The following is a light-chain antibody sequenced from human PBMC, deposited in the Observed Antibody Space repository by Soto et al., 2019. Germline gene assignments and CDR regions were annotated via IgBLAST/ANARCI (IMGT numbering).Light chain of an antibody. CDR3: QQYRDLPQT. J-gene: IGKJ1*01. Sequence: EIVMTQSPATLFVSPGERATLSCRASQTVSDDLAWYQQKPGQAPRLLIYNSSTRATGIPDRFSGSGSGTDFTLTISRLEPEDFALYYCQQYRDLPQTFGQGTQVEIK. CDR1: QTVSDD. CDR2: NSS. V-gene: IGKV3D-15*01.